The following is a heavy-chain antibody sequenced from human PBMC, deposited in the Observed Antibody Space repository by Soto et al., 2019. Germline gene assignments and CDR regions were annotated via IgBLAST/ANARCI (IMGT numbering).Heavy chain of an antibody. CDR2: IYYSGST. Sequence: SETLSLTCTVSGGSVSSGDYYWSWIRQPPGKGLELLGYIYYSGSTYYNPSLRSRVTMSIDTSKNQVSLKMRSVTAADTALYYCARNTVVVVATTDFDWFHXWGQGTLVTVSX. V-gene: IGHV4-30-4*01. CDR3: ARNTVVVVATTDFDWFHX. CDR1: GGSVSSGDYY. D-gene: IGHD2-15*01. J-gene: IGHJ5*02.